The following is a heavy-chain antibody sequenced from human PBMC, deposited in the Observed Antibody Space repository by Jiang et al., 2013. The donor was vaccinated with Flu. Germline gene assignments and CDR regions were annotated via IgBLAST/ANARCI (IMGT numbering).Heavy chain of an antibody. V-gene: IGHV3-23*01. CDR1: GFTFSNYA. J-gene: IGHJ4*02. Sequence: VQLLESGGGLVQPGGSLRLSCAVSGFTFSNYAMSWVRQPPGKGLEWVSGISGSGLDTYYADSVKGQFTISRDNSKNTLYLQMNSLRVEDTAVYYCAKGLYSGSYMITHWGQGTLVTVSS. D-gene: IGHD1-26*01. CDR2: ISGSGLDT. CDR3: AKGLYSGSYMITH.